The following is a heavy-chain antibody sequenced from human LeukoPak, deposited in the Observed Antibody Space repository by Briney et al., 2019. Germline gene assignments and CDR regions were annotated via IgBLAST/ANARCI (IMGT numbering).Heavy chain of an antibody. Sequence: KASETLSLTFTVPGGSISSSIYSRGWIPQPPGRGMDWIGPKYYAGGAYYNPSLKSRVTIPVDTTKNQFSLRLSSVTAADTAVYYCARGFGESEYYYYGMDVWGQGTTVTVSS. CDR3: ARGFGESEYYYYGMDV. V-gene: IGHV4-39*01. CDR1: GGSISSSIYS. J-gene: IGHJ6*02. CDR2: KYYAGGA. D-gene: IGHD3-10*01.